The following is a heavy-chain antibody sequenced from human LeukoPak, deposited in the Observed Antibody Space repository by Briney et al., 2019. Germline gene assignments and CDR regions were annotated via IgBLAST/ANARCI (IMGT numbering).Heavy chain of an antibody. CDR1: GFTVSRNY. Sequence: GGSLRLACAASGFTVSRNYMSWVRQAPGKGLEWVSVISSGGNTYYTDSVKGRFTISRDNSKNTPYLQMSSLRVEDTAVYYCARNDRGAFDIWGQGTMVTV. J-gene: IGHJ3*02. CDR3: ARNDRGAFDI. D-gene: IGHD3-22*01. V-gene: IGHV3-53*01. CDR2: ISSGGNT.